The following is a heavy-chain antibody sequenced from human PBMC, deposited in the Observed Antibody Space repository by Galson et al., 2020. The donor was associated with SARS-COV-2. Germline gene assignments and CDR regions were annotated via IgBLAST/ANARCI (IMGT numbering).Heavy chain of an antibody. CDR3: ARGIRTSSCYMDV. CDR1: GGSFIGYY. V-gene: IGHV4-34*01. CDR2: INHLGSIA. J-gene: IGHJ6*03. D-gene: IGHD1-26*01. Sequence: SETLSLTCDVYGGSFIGYYWTWIRQSPGKGLEWIGDINHLGSIAHYNPSLESRVSISVDTSRKQISLNLRSVTAADTAVFYCARGIRTSSCYMDVWGKGTTVIVSS.